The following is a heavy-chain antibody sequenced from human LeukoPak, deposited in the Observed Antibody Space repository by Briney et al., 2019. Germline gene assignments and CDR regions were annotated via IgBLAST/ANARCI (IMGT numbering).Heavy chain of an antibody. J-gene: IGHJ4*02. D-gene: IGHD3-22*01. V-gene: IGHV4-59*01. Sequence: SETLSLTCSGSGFSISSYCWSWIRQAPGKGLEWIGYIYYDGSNNYNHSPKSGVTTSVETSNNKFSLQLRPVTAADPGMYYCARAVVLYYDGSGYSTRFDSSGQGTLVTVSS. CDR3: ARAVVLYYDGSGYSTRFDS. CDR2: IYYDGSN. CDR1: GFSISSYC.